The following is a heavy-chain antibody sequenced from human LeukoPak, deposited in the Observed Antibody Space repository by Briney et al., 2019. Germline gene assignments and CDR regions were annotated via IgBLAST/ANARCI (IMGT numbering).Heavy chain of an antibody. V-gene: IGHV4-59*01. CDR2: VFFSGGT. D-gene: IGHD2-2*03. Sequence: SETLSLTCTVSGGSLSTYYWSWIRQPPGKGLEWTGYVFFSGGTKYNPSLKSRLTMSADTSRNQFSMNLSSVNAADTAVYFCARELRSGVPFGYWGQGKLVIVSP. CDR1: GGSLSTYY. J-gene: IGHJ4*02. CDR3: ARELRSGVPFGY.